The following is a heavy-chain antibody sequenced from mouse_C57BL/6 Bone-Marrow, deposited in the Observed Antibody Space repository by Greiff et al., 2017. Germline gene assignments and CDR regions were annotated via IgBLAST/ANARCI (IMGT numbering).Heavy chain of an antibody. Sequence: VQLKESGPGLVQPSQSLSITCTVSGFSLTSYGVHWVRQSPGKGLEWLGVIWSGGSTDYNAAFISRLSISKDNSKSQVFFKMNSLQADDTAIYYCARNGYYPKLAWFAYWGQGTLVTVSA. D-gene: IGHD2-3*01. CDR1: GFSLTSYG. V-gene: IGHV2-2*01. CDR3: ARNGYYPKLAWFAY. CDR2: IWSGGST. J-gene: IGHJ3*01.